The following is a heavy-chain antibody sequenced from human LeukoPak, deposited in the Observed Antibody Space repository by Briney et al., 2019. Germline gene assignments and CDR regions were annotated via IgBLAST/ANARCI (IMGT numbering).Heavy chain of an antibody. J-gene: IGHJ4*02. CDR2: MNPNSGNT. CDR1: GYTFTSYD. D-gene: IGHD5-12*01. Sequence: GASVKVSCKASGYTFTSYDINWVRQATGQGLEWMGRMNPNSGNTGYAQKFQGRVTMTRNTSISTAYMELSSLRSEDTAVYYCARGKDIVATIPPHFDYWGQGTLVTVSS. V-gene: IGHV1-8*01. CDR3: ARGKDIVATIPPHFDY.